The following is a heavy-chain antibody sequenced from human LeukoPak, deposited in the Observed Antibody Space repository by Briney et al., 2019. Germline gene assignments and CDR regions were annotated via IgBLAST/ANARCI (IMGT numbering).Heavy chain of an antibody. V-gene: IGHV3-21*01. J-gene: IGHJ2*01. D-gene: IGHD3-16*02. CDR1: GFTFSSYS. CDR3: ARDGELRLGELSPNWYFDL. Sequence: PGGSLRLSCAASGFTFSSYSMNWVRQAPGKGLGWVSSISSSSSYIYYADSVKGRFTISRDNAKNSLYLQMNSLRAEDTAVYYWARDGELRLGELSPNWYFDLWGRGTLVTVSS. CDR2: ISSSSSYI.